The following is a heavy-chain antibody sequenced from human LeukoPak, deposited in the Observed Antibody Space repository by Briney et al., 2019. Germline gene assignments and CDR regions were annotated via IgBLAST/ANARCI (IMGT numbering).Heavy chain of an antibody. CDR2: IYYSGSN. V-gene: IGHV4-59*01. Sequence: SETLSLTCTVSVGSISSYYWTWIGQPPGKGLKGIGYIYYSGSNNYNPSLKSRVTISVDTSKNQFSLKLSSVTAADTAVYYCASRRSGYYYFDAFDIGGQETMVTVSS. J-gene: IGHJ3*02. D-gene: IGHD3-22*01. CDR3: ASRRSGYYYFDAFDI. CDR1: VGSISSYY.